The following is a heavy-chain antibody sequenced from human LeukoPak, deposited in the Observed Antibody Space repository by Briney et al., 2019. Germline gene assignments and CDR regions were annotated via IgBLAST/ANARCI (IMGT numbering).Heavy chain of an antibody. CDR3: AKEIWGEGARHFDY. Sequence: PGKSLTLSCVVSGFNFDNFAMHWVRQPLGKGLEWVAVISHDGRTKYYADSMKGRITISRDNSKNTLFLQMNNLRSEDTAVYYCAKEIWGEGARHFDYWGQGTLVTVSS. V-gene: IGHV3-30*04. D-gene: IGHD1-26*01. CDR2: ISHDGRTK. CDR1: GFNFDNFA. J-gene: IGHJ4*02.